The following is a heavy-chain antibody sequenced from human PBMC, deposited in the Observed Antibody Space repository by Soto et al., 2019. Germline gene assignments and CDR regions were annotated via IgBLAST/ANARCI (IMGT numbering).Heavy chain of an antibody. CDR2: IYYSGST. CDR3: ARLPLDFWAWFDP. D-gene: IGHD3-3*01. CDR1: GGSISSSSYY. V-gene: IGHV4-39*01. J-gene: IGHJ5*02. Sequence: QLQLQESGPGLVKPSETLSLTCTVSGGSISSSSYYWGWIRQPPGKGLEWIGSIYYSGSTYYNPSLTRRVTISVDTSKNQCSRKLRSVAAADTAVYYCARLPLDFWAWFDPWGQGTLVTVSS.